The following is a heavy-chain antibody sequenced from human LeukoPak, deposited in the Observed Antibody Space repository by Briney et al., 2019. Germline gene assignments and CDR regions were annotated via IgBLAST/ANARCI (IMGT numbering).Heavy chain of an antibody. D-gene: IGHD6-19*01. CDR3: ATVSGRRRGGYEVPAVGSMGN. CDR1: GYTLTELS. CDR2: FDPEDGET. J-gene: IGHJ4*01. V-gene: IGHV1-24*01. Sequence: GASVKVSCKVSGYTLTELSMHWVRQAPGKGLEWMGGFDPEDGETIYAQKFQGRVTMTEDTSTETAYMELSSLRSENTAVYYCATVSGRRRGGYEVPAVGSMGNGGQETWLTSS.